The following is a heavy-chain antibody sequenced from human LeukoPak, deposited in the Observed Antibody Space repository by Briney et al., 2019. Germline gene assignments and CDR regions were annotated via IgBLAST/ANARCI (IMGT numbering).Heavy chain of an antibody. CDR1: GGSISSYY. CDR3: ARDLRITIFGEPDYYYYYYMDV. J-gene: IGHJ6*03. D-gene: IGHD3-3*01. CDR2: IYTSGST. Sequence: PSETLSLTCTVSGGSISSYYWSWIRQPAGKGLEWIGRIYTSGSTNYNPSLKSRVTMSVDTSKNQFSLKLSSVTAADTAVYYCARDLRITIFGEPDYYYYYYMDVWGKGTTVTVSS. V-gene: IGHV4-4*07.